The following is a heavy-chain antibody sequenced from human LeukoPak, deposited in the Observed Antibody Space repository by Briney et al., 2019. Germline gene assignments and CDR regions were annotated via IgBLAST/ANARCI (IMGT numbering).Heavy chain of an antibody. V-gene: IGHV3-21*04. CDR1: GFTFSSYS. CDR3: ANPTYYDSKSVDY. J-gene: IGHJ4*02. CDR2: ISGSSSYI. Sequence: TGGSLRLSCAASGFTFSSYSMNWVRQAPGKGLEWVSSISGSSSYIYYADSVKGRFTISRDNSKNTLYLQMNSLRAEDTAVYYCANPTYYDSKSVDYWGQGTLVTVSS. D-gene: IGHD3-22*01.